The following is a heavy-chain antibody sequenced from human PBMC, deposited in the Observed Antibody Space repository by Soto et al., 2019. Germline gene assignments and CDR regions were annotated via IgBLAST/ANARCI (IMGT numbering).Heavy chain of an antibody. Sequence: EVQLVESGGGLVKPGGSLRLSCAASGFILSNAWMNWVRQAPGKGLEWVGRIKSKSDGGTIDYAAPVKGRFAILRDDSTNTLYLEMISLRTEDTAVYYCTTGWTNTGWYGAFEYWGQGTLVTVSS. D-gene: IGHD6-19*01. V-gene: IGHV3-15*07. CDR1: GFILSNAW. CDR2: IKSKSDGGTI. J-gene: IGHJ4*02. CDR3: TTGWTNTGWYGAFEY.